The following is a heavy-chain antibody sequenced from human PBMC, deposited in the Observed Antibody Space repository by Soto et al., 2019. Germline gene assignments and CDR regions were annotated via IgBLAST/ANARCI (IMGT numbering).Heavy chain of an antibody. J-gene: IGHJ6*02. CDR3: AEEAEDILARSYYYYGMDV. CDR1: GNTFTGYY. V-gene: IGHV1-2*02. Sequence: GAWVKGSCNASGNTFTGYYMHWVRQGPGQGHEWMGSINPNSGRNNYAQEFQGRVTMTRNTSISTAYKELSKLRSDDTGVLYSAEEAEDILARSYYYYGMDVWGQGTTVTVSS. D-gene: IGHD5-12*01. CDR2: INPNSGRN.